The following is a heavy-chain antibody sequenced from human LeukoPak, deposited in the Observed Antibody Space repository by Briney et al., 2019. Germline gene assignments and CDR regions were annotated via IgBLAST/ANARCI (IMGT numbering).Heavy chain of an antibody. J-gene: IGHJ4*02. V-gene: IGHV6-1*01. D-gene: IGHD3-3*01. CDR1: GDSVSSNSAA. CDR2: TYYRSKWYN. CDR3: ARVWYYDFWSGYSLPYFDY. Sequence: SQTLSLTCAISGDSVSSNSAAWNWIRQSPSRGLEWLGRTYYRSKWYNDYAVSVKSRITINPDTSKNQFSLKLSSVTAADTAVYYCARVWYYDFWSGYSLPYFDYWGQGTLVTVSS.